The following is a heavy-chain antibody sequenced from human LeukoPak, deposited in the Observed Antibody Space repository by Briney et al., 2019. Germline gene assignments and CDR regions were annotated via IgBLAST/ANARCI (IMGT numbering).Heavy chain of an antibody. CDR3: ASSDGKYFQH. CDR1: GYTFTSYG. D-gene: IGHD1-1*01. CDR2: ISAYNGNT. V-gene: IGHV1-18*01. J-gene: IGHJ1*01. Sequence: ASVKVSCKASGYTFTSYGISWVRQAPGQGFEWMGWISAYNGNTNYAQKLQGRVTMTTDTYTSTAYMELRSLRSDDTAVYYCASSDGKYFQHWGQGTLVTVSS.